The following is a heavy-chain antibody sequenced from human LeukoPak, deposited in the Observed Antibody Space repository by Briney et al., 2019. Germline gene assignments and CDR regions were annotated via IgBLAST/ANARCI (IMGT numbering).Heavy chain of an antibody. CDR3: ASSARYSSSRDY. V-gene: IGHV4-31*02. D-gene: IGHD6-13*01. J-gene: IGHJ4*02. CDR2: IYYSGST. Sequence: SWIRQHPVKGLEWIGYIYYSGSTYYNPSLKSRVTISVDTSKNQFSLKLSSVTAADTAVYYCASSARYSSSRDYWGQGTLVTVSS.